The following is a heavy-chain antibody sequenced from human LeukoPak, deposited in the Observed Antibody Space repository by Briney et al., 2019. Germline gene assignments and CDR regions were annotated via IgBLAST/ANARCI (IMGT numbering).Heavy chain of an antibody. CDR1: GFTLSNYA. Sequence: GGSLRLSCAASGFTLSNYAMTWVRQAPGKGLEWVSSISGFGESTHYADSVQGRFTISRDNSRNTVFVQMTSPRADDTAVYYCAKGHTTSWYNFDYWGLGILVTVSS. D-gene: IGHD6-13*01. J-gene: IGHJ4*02. CDR2: ISGFGEST. V-gene: IGHV3-23*01. CDR3: AKGHTTSWYNFDY.